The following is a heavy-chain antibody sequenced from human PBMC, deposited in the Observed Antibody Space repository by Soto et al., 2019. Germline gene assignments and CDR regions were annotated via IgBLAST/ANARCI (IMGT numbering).Heavy chain of an antibody. D-gene: IGHD1-1*01. CDR1: GFTFSSYG. CDR2: ISYDGKVR. CDR3: AKEGPITNWYFDY. J-gene: IGHJ4*02. Sequence: QVQLVESGGGVVQPGRSLRLSCAASGFTFSSYGMHWVRQAPGKGLEWVTVISYDGKVRYYADSVKGRFTISRDNSKNTLYLQMNSLRTEDTAMYYCAKEGPITNWYFDYWGQGTLVTVSS. V-gene: IGHV3-30*18.